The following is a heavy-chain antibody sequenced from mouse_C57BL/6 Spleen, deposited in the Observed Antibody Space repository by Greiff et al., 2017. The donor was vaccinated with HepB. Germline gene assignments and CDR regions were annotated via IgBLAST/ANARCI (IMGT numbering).Heavy chain of an antibody. V-gene: IGHV14-1*01. CDR3: TTEGGSSPSWFAY. CDR2: IDPEDGDT. D-gene: IGHD1-1*01. CDR1: GFNIKDYY. J-gene: IGHJ3*01. Sequence: LQQSGAELVRPGASVKLSCTASGFNIKDYYMHWVKQRPEQGLEWIGRIDPEDGDTEYAPKFQGKATMTADTSSNTAYLQLSSLTSEDTAVYYGTTEGGSSPSWFAYWGQGTLVTVSA.